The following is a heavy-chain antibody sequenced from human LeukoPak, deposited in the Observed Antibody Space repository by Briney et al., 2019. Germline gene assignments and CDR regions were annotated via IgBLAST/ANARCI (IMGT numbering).Heavy chain of an antibody. J-gene: IGHJ6*03. CDR2: IYSSGTT. V-gene: IGHV4-4*09. CDR1: GGSISGYF. CDR3: ARHNPPPTGFCSGTSCFMSGSQYFYMDV. Sequence: PSETLSLNCTVSGGSISGYFWSWIRQPPGQGPEWIGYIYSSGTTNYSPSLSSRVTISVDTSKNQVSLSLRFVTATDTAVYHCARHNPPPTGFCSGTSCFMSGSQYFYMDVWGKGTSVTVS. D-gene: IGHD2-2*01.